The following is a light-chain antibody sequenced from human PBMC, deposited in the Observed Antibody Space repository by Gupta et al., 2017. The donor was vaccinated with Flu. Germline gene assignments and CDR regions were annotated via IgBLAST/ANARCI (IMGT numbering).Light chain of an antibody. CDR1: QSISSD. CDR3: QQYNRGPVT. Sequence: ATVTATIRDRASLTGRARQSISSDLAWYQQKPGQAPKLLMYGASTRESGVPARFSGSGSGTDFTLTISSLQSEDVAVYYCQQYNRGPVTFGQGTKVEIK. CDR2: GAS. V-gene: IGKV3-15*01. J-gene: IGKJ1*01.